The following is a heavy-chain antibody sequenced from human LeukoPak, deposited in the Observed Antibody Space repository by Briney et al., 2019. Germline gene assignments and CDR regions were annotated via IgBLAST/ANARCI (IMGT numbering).Heavy chain of an antibody. Sequence: GGSLRLSCAASGFTFSGSAMHWVRQASGKGLGWVGRIRSKANSYATAYAASVKGRFTISRDDSKNTLYLQMNSLKTEDTAVYYCTTGNQYDFWSGYPPFDYWGQGTLVTVSS. CDR2: IRSKANSYAT. CDR3: TTGNQYDFWSGYPPFDY. V-gene: IGHV3-73*01. CDR1: GFTFSGSA. D-gene: IGHD3-3*01. J-gene: IGHJ4*02.